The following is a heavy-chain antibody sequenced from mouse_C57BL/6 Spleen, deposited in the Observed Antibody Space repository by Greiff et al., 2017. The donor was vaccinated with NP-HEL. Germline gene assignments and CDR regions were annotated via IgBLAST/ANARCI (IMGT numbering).Heavy chain of an antibody. Sequence: EVQVVESGEGLVKPGGSLKLSCAASGFTFSSYAMSWVRQTPEKRLEWVAYISSGGDYIYYADTVKGRFTISRDNARNTLYLQMSSLKSEDTAMYYCTRLLRPYYAMDYWGQGTSVTVSS. CDR1: GFTFSSYA. J-gene: IGHJ4*01. V-gene: IGHV5-9-1*02. D-gene: IGHD1-1*01. CDR2: ISSGGDYI. CDR3: TRLLRPYYAMDY.